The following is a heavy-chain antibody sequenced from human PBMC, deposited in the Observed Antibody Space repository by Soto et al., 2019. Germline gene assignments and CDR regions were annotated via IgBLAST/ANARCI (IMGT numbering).Heavy chain of an antibody. CDR3: ARDPADYGGNYYFDY. D-gene: IGHD4-17*01. J-gene: IGHJ4*02. CDR1: GGTFSSYT. V-gene: IGHV1-69*08. CDR2: IIPILGIA. Sequence: QVQLVQSGAEVKKPGSSVKVSCKASGGTFSSYTISWVRQAPGQGLEWMGRIIPILGIANYAQKFQGRVTITADKSTSTAYMELSSLRSEDTAVYYCARDPADYGGNYYFDYWGQGTLVTVSS.